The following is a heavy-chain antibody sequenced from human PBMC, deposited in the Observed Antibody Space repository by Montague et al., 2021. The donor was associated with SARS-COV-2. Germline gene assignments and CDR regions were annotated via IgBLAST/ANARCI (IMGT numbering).Heavy chain of an antibody. CDR1: GFIFSKYS. D-gene: IGHD5/OR15-5a*01. V-gene: IGHV3-21*01. CDR2: LSTSSLYI. Sequence: SLRLSCEASGFIFSKYSMNWVRQAPGKGLEWASSLSTSSLYIYYSASXKGRFTISRANAKNSLFLQMDSLRAEDTAVYYCARALSASYSVGGDSFDIWGQGTMVTVSS. J-gene: IGHJ3*02. CDR3: ARALSASYSVGGDSFDI.